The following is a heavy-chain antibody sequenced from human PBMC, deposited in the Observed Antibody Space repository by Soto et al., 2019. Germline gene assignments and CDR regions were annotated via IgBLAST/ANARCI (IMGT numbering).Heavy chain of an antibody. CDR2: FDPEDGET. V-gene: IGHV1-24*01. Sequence: GASVKVSCKVSGCTLTELSMHWVRQAPGKGLEWMGGFDPEDGETIYAQKFQGRVTMTEDTSTDTAYMELSSLRSEDTAVYYCATVAKGSGSYYYFDYWGQGTLVTVSS. D-gene: IGHD3-10*01. J-gene: IGHJ4*02. CDR3: ATVAKGSGSYYYFDY. CDR1: GCTLTELS.